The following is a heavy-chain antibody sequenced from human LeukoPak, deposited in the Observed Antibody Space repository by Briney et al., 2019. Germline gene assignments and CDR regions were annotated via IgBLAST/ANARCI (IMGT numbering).Heavy chain of an antibody. V-gene: IGHV3-30-3*01. D-gene: IGHD1-26*01. J-gene: IGHJ3*01. Sequence: GESLRLSCAASGFTFSPYAMHWVRRAPGKGLEWVAVISYDGSNKYSADSVKGRFTISGDNSKNTFYLQMNSLRTEDTAVYYCAIGSGSYYRAAVFDVWGQGTMVTVSS. CDR2: ISYDGSNK. CDR3: AIGSGSYYRAAVFDV. CDR1: GFTFSPYA.